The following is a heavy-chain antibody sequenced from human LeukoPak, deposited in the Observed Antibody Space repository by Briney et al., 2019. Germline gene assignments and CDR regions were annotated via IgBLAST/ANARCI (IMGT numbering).Heavy chain of an antibody. CDR1: GGSGSSDS. Sequence: SETLPLTCTVSGGSGSSDSWSWIRQPPGKRLEWIGYIYSNGITSYNPSLRSRGTISIATSKNQFSLTLRSVTAADTAIYYCARRAYYDTSGYSPASGYFDLWGRGTLVTVSS. D-gene: IGHD3-22*01. V-gene: IGHV4-4*08. CDR2: IYSNGIT. CDR3: ARRAYYDTSGYSPASGYFDL. J-gene: IGHJ2*01.